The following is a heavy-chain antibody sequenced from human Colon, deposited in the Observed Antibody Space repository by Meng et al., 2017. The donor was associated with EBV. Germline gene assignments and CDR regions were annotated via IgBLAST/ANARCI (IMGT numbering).Heavy chain of an antibody. CDR1: GWSSTNGSYY. CDR3: AREENTSGWYYH. CDR2: IYYRGST. D-gene: IGHD6-13*01. V-gene: IGHV4-30-4*01. Sequence: APLNAHPPRPLTRPASGWSSTNGSYYWRWIRQPPGKGLEWICYIYYRGSTYFNPSLKSRSFMSVDTSKNQFSLSLNSVTAADTAVYYCAREENTSGWYYHWGQGTLVTVSS. J-gene: IGHJ4*02.